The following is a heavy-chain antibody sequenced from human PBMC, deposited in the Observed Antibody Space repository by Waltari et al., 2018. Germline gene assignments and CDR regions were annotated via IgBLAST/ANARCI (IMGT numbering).Heavy chain of an antibody. Sequence: QVQLVQSGAEVKKPGSSVKVSCKASGGTFSSYAISWVRQAPGQGLEWMGGIIPSFGTANYAQKFQGRVTITADESTSTAYMELSSLRSEDTAVYYCAGGGDFWSGNNYYYYMDVWGKGTTVTISS. J-gene: IGHJ6*03. CDR2: IIPSFGTA. CDR1: GGTFSSYA. D-gene: IGHD3-3*01. V-gene: IGHV1-69*12. CDR3: AGGGDFWSGNNYYYYMDV.